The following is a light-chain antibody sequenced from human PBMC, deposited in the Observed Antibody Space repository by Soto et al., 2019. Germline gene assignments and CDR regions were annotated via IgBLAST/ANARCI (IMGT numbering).Light chain of an antibody. J-gene: IGKJ1*01. CDR3: QQYNSYSET. CDR2: DAS. V-gene: IGKV1-5*01. CDR1: QSISNW. Sequence: DIQMTQSPSTLSASVGDRVTITCRASQSISNWLAWYQQKPGKAPKLLNYDASSLESGVPSRFSGSGSGTEFTLTISSLQPDDFATYYCQQYNSYSETFGQGTKVEIK.